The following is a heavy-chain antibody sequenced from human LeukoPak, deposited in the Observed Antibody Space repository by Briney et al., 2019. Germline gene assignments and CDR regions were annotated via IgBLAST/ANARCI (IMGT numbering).Heavy chain of an antibody. CDR1: GGTFSSYA. V-gene: IGHV1-18*01. CDR3: ARAEPYYYDSSGYYFIY. D-gene: IGHD3-22*01. CDR2: ISAYNGNT. J-gene: IGHJ4*02. Sequence: GASVKVSCKASGGTFSSYAISWVRQAPGQGLEWMGWISAYNGNTNYAQKLQGRVTMTTDTSTSTAYMELRSLRSDDTAVYYCARAEPYYYDSSGYYFIYWGQGSLVTVSS.